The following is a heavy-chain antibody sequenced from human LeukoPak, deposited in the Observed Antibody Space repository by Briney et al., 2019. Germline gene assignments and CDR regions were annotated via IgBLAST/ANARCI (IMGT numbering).Heavy chain of an antibody. D-gene: IGHD3-3*01. CDR3: ARAFDYDFWSGYNNWFDP. V-gene: IGHV4-30-2*01. CDR2: INHSGST. J-gene: IGHJ5*02. CDR1: GGSISSGGYY. Sequence: SQTLSLTCTVSGGSISSGGYYWSWIRQPPGKGLEWIGEINHSGSTNYNPSLKSRVTISVDTSKNQFSLKLSSVTAADTAVYYCARAFDYDFWSGYNNWFDPWGQGTLVTVSS.